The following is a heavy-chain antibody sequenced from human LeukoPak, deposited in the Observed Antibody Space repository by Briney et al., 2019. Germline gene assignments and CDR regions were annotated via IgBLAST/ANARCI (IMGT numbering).Heavy chain of an antibody. CDR2: IRHDGSNK. V-gene: IGHV3-30*02. Sequence: GRSLRLSCAASGFTFSSYGMHWDRHAPGKGLEWVSFIRHDGSNKYYADYVKSRFTISRDNPKNTLYLQMSSLRAEDTAVYYCAKDKWPPRPPENAWYFDYWGQGTLVTVSS. CDR1: GFTFSSYG. J-gene: IGHJ4*02. D-gene: IGHD5-12*01. CDR3: AKDKWPPRPPENAWYFDY.